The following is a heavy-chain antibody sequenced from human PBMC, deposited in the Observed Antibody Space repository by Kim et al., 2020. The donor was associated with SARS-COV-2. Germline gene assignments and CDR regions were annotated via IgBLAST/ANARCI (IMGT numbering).Heavy chain of an antibody. D-gene: IGHD3-9*01. CDR3: ARVNGLRYFDYEYGIYGMDV. V-gene: IGHV4-59*13. Sequence: SETLSLTCTVSGGSISSYHWSWIRQPPGKGLEWIGYIYYSGSTNYNPSLKSRVTISVDTSKNQFSLKVSSVTAADTAVYYCARVNGLRYFDYEYGIYGMDVWGQGTTVTVSS. CDR1: GGSISSYH. J-gene: IGHJ6*02. CDR2: IYYSGST.